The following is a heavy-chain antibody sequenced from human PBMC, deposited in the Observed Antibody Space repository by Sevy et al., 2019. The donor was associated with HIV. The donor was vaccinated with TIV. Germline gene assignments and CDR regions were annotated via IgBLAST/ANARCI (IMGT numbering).Heavy chain of an antibody. D-gene: IGHD1-26*01. CDR2: ISHDGINE. CDR1: GFSFSYYG. CDR3: ANAYSGSYSHSYLCALDV. J-gene: IGHJ6*02. Sequence: GGSLRLSCIGSGFSFSYYGIHWVRQSPGKGLDWVALISHDGINEYYADSVKGRFTISRENSKNTVYLEMNSLRNEDTAIYFCANAYSGSYSHSYLCALDVWGQGTTVTVSS. V-gene: IGHV3-30*18.